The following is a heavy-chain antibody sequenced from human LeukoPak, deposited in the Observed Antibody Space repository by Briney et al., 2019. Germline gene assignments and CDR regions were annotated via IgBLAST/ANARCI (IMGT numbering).Heavy chain of an antibody. D-gene: IGHD5-12*01. V-gene: IGHV3-21*01. Sequence: GGSLRLSCAASGFTFSSYSMNWVRQAPGKGLEWVSSISSSSSYIYYADSVEGRFTVSRDNARNSLYLQMNSLRAEDTAVYYCARTRIGSSGFDLSMDVWGKGTTVTISS. CDR3: ARTRIGSSGFDLSMDV. CDR1: GFTFSSYS. CDR2: ISSSSSYI. J-gene: IGHJ6*03.